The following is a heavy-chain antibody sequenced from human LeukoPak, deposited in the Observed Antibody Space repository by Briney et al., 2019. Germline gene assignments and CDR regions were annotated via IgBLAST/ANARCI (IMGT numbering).Heavy chain of an antibody. CDR1: GYSVTSYW. CDR2: IYPGDSDT. D-gene: IGHD2-15*01. V-gene: IGHV5-51*01. CDR3: ARHCSGGSCYSGLADY. J-gene: IGHJ4*02. Sequence: GESLKISCKGSGYSVTSYWIGWVRQMPGKGLEWMGIIYPGDSDTRYSPSFQGQVTISADKSISTAYLQWSSLKASDTAMYYCARHCSGGSCYSGLADYWGQGTLVTVSS.